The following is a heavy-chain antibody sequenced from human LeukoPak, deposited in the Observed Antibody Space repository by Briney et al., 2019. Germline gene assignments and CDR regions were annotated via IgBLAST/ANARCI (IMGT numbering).Heavy chain of an antibody. Sequence: GGSLRLSCAASGFTFSDYYMSWIRQAPGKGLEWVSYISNGGNSLYYADSVKGRFTISRDNAKNSLFLQMNSLRAEDTAVYYCARDLSVYGSGSYFCPYDSWGQGTLVTVSS. D-gene: IGHD3-10*01. V-gene: IGHV3-11*01. J-gene: IGHJ4*02. CDR3: ARDLSVYGSGSYFCPYDS. CDR1: GFTFSDYY. CDR2: ISNGGNSL.